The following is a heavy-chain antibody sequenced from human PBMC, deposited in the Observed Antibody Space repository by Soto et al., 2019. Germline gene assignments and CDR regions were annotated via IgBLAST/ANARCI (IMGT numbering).Heavy chain of an antibody. J-gene: IGHJ5*02. CDR2: MNPNSGNT. CDR1: GYTFTSYD. Sequence: QVQLVQSGAEVKKPGASVKVSCKASGYTFTSYDINWVRQATGQGLEWMGWMNPNSGNTAYAQKFQGRVTMTRNTSISTAYMELSSLRSGDTAVYYCARERRRIAAGWFDRWGQGTLVNVSS. CDR3: ARERRRIAAGWFDR. D-gene: IGHD6-25*01. V-gene: IGHV1-8*01.